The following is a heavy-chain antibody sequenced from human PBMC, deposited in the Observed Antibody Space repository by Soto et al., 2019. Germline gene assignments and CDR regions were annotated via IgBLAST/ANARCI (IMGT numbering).Heavy chain of an antibody. V-gene: IGHV3-9*01. CDR2: ISWNSGSI. CDR3: AKDGNLMGDILTGYFDY. CDR1: GFTFDDYA. D-gene: IGHD3-9*01. J-gene: IGHJ4*02. Sequence: EVQLVESGGGLVQPGRSLRLSCAASGFTFDDYAMHWVRQAPGKGLEWVSGISWNSGSIGYADSVKGRFTISRDNAKNSLYLQMNSLRAEDTALYYCAKDGNLMGDILTGYFDYWGQGTLVTVSS.